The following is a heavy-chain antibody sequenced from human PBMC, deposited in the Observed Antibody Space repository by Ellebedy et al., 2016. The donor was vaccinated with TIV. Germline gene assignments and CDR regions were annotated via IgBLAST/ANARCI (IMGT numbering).Heavy chain of an antibody. CDR1: GFSSHDYA. CDR2: ISVGGGST. V-gene: IGHV3-23*01. Sequence: GGSLRLSXVASGFSSHDYAMHWVRQVPGKGLEWVSGISVGGGSTYFADSVKGRFTASRDNSKNTLSLQMSSLRAEDTAVYYCTRDLGPFDTWGQGTLVTVSS. J-gene: IGHJ5*02. CDR3: TRDLGPFDT.